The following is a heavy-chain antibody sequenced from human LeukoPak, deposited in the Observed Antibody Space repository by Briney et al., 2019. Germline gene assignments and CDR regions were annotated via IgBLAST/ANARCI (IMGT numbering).Heavy chain of an antibody. Sequence: PGGSLRLSCAASGFTVSSNYMSWVRQAPGKGLEWVSVIYSGGSTYYADSVKGRFIISRDNSKNTVYLQMSSLRAEDTAVYYCVGDGRDGYNKYFYHWGQGTLVTVSS. CDR1: GFTVSSNY. J-gene: IGHJ1*01. V-gene: IGHV3-53*05. CDR2: IYSGGST. D-gene: IGHD5-24*01. CDR3: VGDGRDGYNKYFYH.